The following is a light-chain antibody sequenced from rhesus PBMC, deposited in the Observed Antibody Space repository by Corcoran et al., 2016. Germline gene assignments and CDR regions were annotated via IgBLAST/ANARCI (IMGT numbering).Light chain of an antibody. CDR1: SSDIGGYNY. CDR2: EVS. Sequence: QAALTQPRSVSGSPGQSVTISCTGTSSDIGGYNYVSWYQQHPGTAPKLMIYEVSKRPSGVSDRFSGSKSGNTASLTISGLQAEDEADYYCSSYAGSVLFGGGTRLTVL. CDR3: SSYAGSVL. V-gene: IGLV2-32*02. J-gene: IGLJ3*01.